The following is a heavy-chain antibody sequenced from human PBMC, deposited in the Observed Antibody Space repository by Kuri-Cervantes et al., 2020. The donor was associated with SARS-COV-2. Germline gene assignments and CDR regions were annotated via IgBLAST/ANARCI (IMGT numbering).Heavy chain of an antibody. CDR2: ISGSGTGA. Sequence: GGSLRLSCAASGFSFSSYAMSWVRQAPGKGLEWVSVISGSGTGAYYADSVKGRFTISRDNAKNSLYLQMNSLRAEDTAVYYCARGQQLIDYWGQGTLVTVSS. D-gene: IGHD6-13*01. CDR1: GFSFSSYA. V-gene: IGHV3-23*01. CDR3: ARGQQLIDY. J-gene: IGHJ4*02.